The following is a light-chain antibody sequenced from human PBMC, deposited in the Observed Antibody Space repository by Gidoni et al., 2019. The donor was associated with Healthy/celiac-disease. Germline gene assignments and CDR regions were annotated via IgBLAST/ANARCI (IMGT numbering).Light chain of an antibody. CDR1: QIVSSSY. CDR3: QQYGSSPYT. Sequence: EIVLTQSPGTLSLSPGERATLSCRASQIVSSSYLAWYQQKPGQAPRLLIYGASSRATGIPDRFSGSGSGTDFILTISRLEPEDFAVYYCQQYGSSPYTFGQGTKLEIK. J-gene: IGKJ2*01. CDR2: GAS. V-gene: IGKV3-20*01.